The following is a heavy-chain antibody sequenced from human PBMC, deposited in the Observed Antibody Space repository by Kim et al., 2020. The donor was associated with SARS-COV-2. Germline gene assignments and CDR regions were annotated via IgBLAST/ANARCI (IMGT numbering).Heavy chain of an antibody. V-gene: IGHV3-30-3*01. Sequence: GGSLRLSCAASGFTFSSYAMHWVRQAPGKGLEWVAVISYDGSNKYYADSVKGRFTISRDNSKNTLYLQMNSLRAEDTAVYYCARDQSVTDPNYYMDVWGKGTTVTVSS. J-gene: IGHJ6*03. CDR3: ARDQSVTDPNYYMDV. CDR1: GFTFSSYA. D-gene: IGHD4-17*01. CDR2: ISYDGSNK.